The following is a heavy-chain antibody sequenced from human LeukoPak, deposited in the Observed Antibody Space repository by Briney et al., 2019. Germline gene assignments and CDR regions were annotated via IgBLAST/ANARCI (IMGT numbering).Heavy chain of an antibody. CDR2: ISSSSSYI. Sequence: GGSLRLSCAASGFTFSSYSMNWVRQAPGKGLEWVSSISSSSSYIYYADSVKGRFTISRDNAKNTLYLQMNSLRAEDTAVYYCAKGAPIVVVPAARGFDPWGQGTLVTVSS. J-gene: IGHJ5*02. D-gene: IGHD2-2*01. CDR1: GFTFSSYS. V-gene: IGHV3-21*04. CDR3: AKGAPIVVVPAARGFDP.